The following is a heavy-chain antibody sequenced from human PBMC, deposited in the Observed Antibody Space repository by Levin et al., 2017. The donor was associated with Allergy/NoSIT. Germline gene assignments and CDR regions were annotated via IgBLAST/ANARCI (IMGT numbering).Heavy chain of an antibody. CDR1: GGSIRSYY. CDR3: AAGTIAVAGGVDY. Sequence: SQTLSLPCTVSGGSIRSYYWSWLRQPPGKGLEWIGYIYYSGSTNYNPSLKSRVTISVDTSKNQFSLKLSSVTAADTAVYYCAAGTIAVAGGVDYWGQGTLVTVSS. D-gene: IGHD6-19*01. V-gene: IGHV4-59*01. J-gene: IGHJ4*02. CDR2: IYYSGST.